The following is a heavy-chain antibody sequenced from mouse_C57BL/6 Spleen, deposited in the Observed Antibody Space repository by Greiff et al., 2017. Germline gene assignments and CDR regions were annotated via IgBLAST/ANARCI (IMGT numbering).Heavy chain of an antibody. J-gene: IGHJ1*03. CDR1: GFTFSNYW. CDR3: TGSSDWYFDV. V-gene: IGHV6-3*01. D-gene: IGHD1-1*01. CDR2: IRLKSDNYAT. Sequence: EVKLEESGGGLVQPGGSMKLSCVASGFTFSNYWMNWVRQSPEKGLEWVAQIRLKSDNYATHYAESVKGRFTISRDDSKSSVYLQMNNLRAEDTGIYYCTGSSDWYFDVWGTGTTVTVSS.